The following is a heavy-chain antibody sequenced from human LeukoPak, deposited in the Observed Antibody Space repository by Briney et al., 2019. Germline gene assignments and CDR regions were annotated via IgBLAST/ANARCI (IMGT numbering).Heavy chain of an antibody. CDR3: AKGPRYVVGATTIY. CDR2: ISYDGSNK. J-gene: IGHJ4*02. CDR1: GFTFSSYG. D-gene: IGHD1-26*01. Sequence: GRSLRLSCAASGFTFSSYGMHWVRQAPGKGLEWVAVISYDGSNKYYADSVKGRFTISRDNSKNTLYLQVNSLRAEDTAVYYCAKGPRYVVGATTIYWGQGTLVTVSS. V-gene: IGHV3-30*18.